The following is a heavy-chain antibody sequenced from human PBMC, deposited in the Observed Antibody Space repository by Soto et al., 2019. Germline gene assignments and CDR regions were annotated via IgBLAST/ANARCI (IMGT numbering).Heavy chain of an antibody. Sequence: PSETLSLTCAVYGGSFSGYYWSWIRQPPGKGLEWIGEINHSGSTNYNPSLKSRVNISVDTSKNQFSLKLSSVTAADTAVYYCARDHYDFWSGYNNYYYYYGMDVWGQGTTVTVSS. D-gene: IGHD3-3*01. V-gene: IGHV4-34*01. CDR1: GGSFSGYY. CDR2: INHSGST. J-gene: IGHJ6*02. CDR3: ARDHYDFWSGYNNYYYYYGMDV.